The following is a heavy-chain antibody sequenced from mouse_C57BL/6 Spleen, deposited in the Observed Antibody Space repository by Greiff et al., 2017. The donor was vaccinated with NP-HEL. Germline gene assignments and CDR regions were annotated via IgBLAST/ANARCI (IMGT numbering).Heavy chain of an antibody. J-gene: IGHJ3*01. CDR1: GFSLTSYG. CDR3: ASRDDYDVWAY. CDR2: IWGVGST. V-gene: IGHV2-6*01. Sequence: VQLVESGPGLVAPPQSLSITCTVSGFSLTSYGVDWVRQSPGKGLEWLGVIWGVGSTNYNSALKSRLSISKDNSKSQVFLKMNSLQTDDTAMYYCASRDDYDVWAYWGQGTLVTVSA. D-gene: IGHD2-4*01.